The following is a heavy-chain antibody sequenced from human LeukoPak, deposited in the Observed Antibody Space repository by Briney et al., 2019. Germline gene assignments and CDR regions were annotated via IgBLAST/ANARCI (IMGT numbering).Heavy chain of an antibody. CDR2: INPNSGGT. V-gene: IGHV1-2*02. CDR1: GYTFTSYY. CDR3: AGGMGYDAFDI. D-gene: IGHD1-14*01. J-gene: IGHJ3*02. Sequence: GASVKVSCKASGYTFTSYYMHWVRQAPGQGLEWMGWINPNSGGTNYAQKFQGRVTMTRDTSINTAYMELSSLRSEDTAVYYCAGGMGYDAFDIWGQGTMVTVSS.